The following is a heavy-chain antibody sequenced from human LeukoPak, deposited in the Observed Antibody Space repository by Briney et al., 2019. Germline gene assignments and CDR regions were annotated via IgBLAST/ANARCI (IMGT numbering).Heavy chain of an antibody. CDR1: GFTFTNYW. V-gene: IGHV3-7*01. J-gene: IGHJ4*02. D-gene: IGHD2-2*03. Sequence: AGGSLRLSCAASGFTFTNYWMSWVRQAPGKGLEWVANIKQDGSEKDYVDFMKGRFTISRDNAKNSVYLLLSSLRAEDTAVYHCARIGYRSSSFDYWGRGTLVTVSS. CDR3: ARIGYRSSSFDY. CDR2: IKQDGSEK.